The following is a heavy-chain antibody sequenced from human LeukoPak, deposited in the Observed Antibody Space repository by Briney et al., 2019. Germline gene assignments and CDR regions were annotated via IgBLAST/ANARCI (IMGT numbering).Heavy chain of an antibody. CDR2: ISGSGAST. D-gene: IGHD3-10*01. J-gene: IGHJ5*02. Sequence: GGTLRLSCAASGFTFSSYGMSWVRQAPGKGLEWVSAISGSGASTYYADSVKGRFSISRDNSKNTLYLQMNRLRADDTAVYYCARDRSQEFDPWGQGTLVTVSS. V-gene: IGHV3-23*01. CDR1: GFTFSSYG. CDR3: ARDRSQEFDP.